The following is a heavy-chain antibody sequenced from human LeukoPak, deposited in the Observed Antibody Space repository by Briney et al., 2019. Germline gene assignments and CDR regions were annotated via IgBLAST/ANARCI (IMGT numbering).Heavy chain of an antibody. Sequence: PGGSLRLSCAASGFTFSSYAMHWVRQAPGKGLEWVAVISYDESHKYYADSVKGRFTISRDNSKNTLYLQMNTLRADDTAVYYCAKDHGSSDWYYFDYWGQGTLVTVSS. CDR2: ISYDESHK. J-gene: IGHJ4*02. V-gene: IGHV3-30*04. CDR3: AKDHGSSDWYYFDY. D-gene: IGHD6-13*01. CDR1: GFTFSSYA.